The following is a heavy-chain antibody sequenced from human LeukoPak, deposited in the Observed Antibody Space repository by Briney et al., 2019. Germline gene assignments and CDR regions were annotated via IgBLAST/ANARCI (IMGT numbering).Heavy chain of an antibody. D-gene: IGHD1-26*01. CDR1: GFTFSSYG. V-gene: IGHV3-23*01. Sequence: GGSLRLSCAASGFTFSSYGMSWVRQAPGKGLEWASAISAGGDLTNYADSVKGRFTIPRDSSKNMLYVQMNSLRAEDTAVYYCAKGLISSATYFSYFDYWRQGTLVTVSS. J-gene: IGHJ4*02. CDR2: ISAGGDLT. CDR3: AKGLISSATYFSYFDY.